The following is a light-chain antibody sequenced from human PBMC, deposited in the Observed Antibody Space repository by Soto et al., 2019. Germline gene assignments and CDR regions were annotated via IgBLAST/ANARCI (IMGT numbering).Light chain of an antibody. CDR2: GAS. Sequence: DIQLTQSPSFLSASVGDRVTITCRASQGIISFLAWYQQKPPKAPELLIYGASTLQSGVPSRFSGSGSGTEFTLTISSLQPEDFATYYCQQLNTYPITFAQGTRLEIK. CDR1: QGIISF. V-gene: IGKV1-9*01. J-gene: IGKJ5*01. CDR3: QQLNTYPIT.